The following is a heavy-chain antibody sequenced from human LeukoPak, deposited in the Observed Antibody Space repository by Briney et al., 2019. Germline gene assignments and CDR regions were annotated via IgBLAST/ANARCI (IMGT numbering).Heavy chain of an antibody. V-gene: IGHV1-18*01. D-gene: IGHD6-19*01. Sequence: GASVKVSCKASGYTFTGYGISWVRQAPGQGLEWMGWISAYNSNTNYAQKKLQGRVTITTDTSTSTAYMELRSLRSDDTAVYYCARDLRRDTSGWNSQAVLDYWGQGTLVTVSS. CDR2: ISAYNSNT. CDR3: ARDLRRDTSGWNSQAVLDY. CDR1: GYTFTGYG. J-gene: IGHJ4*02.